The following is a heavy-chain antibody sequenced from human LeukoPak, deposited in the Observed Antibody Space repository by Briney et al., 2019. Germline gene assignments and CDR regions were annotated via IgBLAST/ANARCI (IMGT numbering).Heavy chain of an antibody. D-gene: IGHD1-1*01. Sequence: SETLSLTCTVSGGSISSGDYYWSWIRQPPAKGLEWIGYIYYSGSTYYNPSLKSRVTISVDTSKNQFSLKLSSVTAADTAVYYCARHEHNGPVDYWGQGTLVTVSS. CDR2: IYYSGST. CDR3: ARHEHNGPVDY. V-gene: IGHV4-30-4*01. J-gene: IGHJ4*02. CDR1: GGSISSGDYY.